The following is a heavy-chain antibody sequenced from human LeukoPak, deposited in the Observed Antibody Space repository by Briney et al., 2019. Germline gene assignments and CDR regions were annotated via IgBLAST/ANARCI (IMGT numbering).Heavy chain of an antibody. CDR2: ISSSSSYI. V-gene: IGHV3-11*06. CDR1: GFTFSDYY. J-gene: IGHJ5*02. D-gene: IGHD1-26*01. Sequence: GGSLRLSCAASGFTFSDYYMSWIRQAPGKGLEWVSSISSSSSYIYYADSVKGRFTISRDNAKNSLSLQMNSLRAEDTAVYYCARDGEVGVGRWFDPWGQGTLVTVSS. CDR3: ARDGEVGVGRWFDP.